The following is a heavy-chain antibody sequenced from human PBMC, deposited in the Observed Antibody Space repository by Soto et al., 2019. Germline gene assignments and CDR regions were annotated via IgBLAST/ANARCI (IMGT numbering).Heavy chain of an antibody. CDR3: ARGAPNFDY. D-gene: IGHD3-16*01. V-gene: IGHV4-39*07. Sequence: PSETLSLTCTVSGGSISSSSYYWGWIRQPPGKGLEWIGSIYYSGSTYYNPSLKSRVTISVDTSKNQFSLKLSSVTAADTAVYYCARGAPNFDYWGQGTLVTVSS. CDR2: IYYSGST. J-gene: IGHJ4*02. CDR1: GGSISSSSYY.